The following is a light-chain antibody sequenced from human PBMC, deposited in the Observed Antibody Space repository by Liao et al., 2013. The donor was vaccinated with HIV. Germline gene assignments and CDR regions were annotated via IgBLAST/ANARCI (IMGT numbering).Light chain of an antibody. J-gene: IGLJ1*01. Sequence: SFELTQPPSVSVSPRTDSQDYMLWRKTRGSRNVCWYQLKPGQSPEVVIHENSKRPSGIPERFSGSTSGNTATLTISGTQATDEADYYCQVWDRFSTFVFGTGTKVTVL. CDR3: QVWDRFSTFV. CDR1: TRGSRN. V-gene: IGLV3-1*01. CDR2: ENS.